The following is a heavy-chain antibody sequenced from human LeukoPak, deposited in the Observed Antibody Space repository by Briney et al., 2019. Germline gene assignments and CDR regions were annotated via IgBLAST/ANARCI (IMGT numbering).Heavy chain of an antibody. D-gene: IGHD3-22*01. CDR2: ISGSGGST. J-gene: IGHJ4*02. CDR1: GFTFSTYA. Sequence: GGSLRLSCAASGFTFSTYAMTWVRQAPGKGLEWVSGISGSGGSTYYADSVKGRFTISRDNSKNTLYLQMNSLRAEDTAVYYCAKPRSDYYYSAFDYWGQGILVTVSS. CDR3: AKPRSDYYYSAFDY. V-gene: IGHV3-23*01.